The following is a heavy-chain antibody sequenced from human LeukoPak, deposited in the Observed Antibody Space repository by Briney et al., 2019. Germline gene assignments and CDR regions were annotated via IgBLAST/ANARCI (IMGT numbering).Heavy chain of an antibody. CDR1: GYSFTSHW. D-gene: IGHD6-19*01. CDR3: ARRVRSGSTWCFDP. CDR2: IDPSDSYT. V-gene: IGHV5-10-1*01. J-gene: IGHJ5*02. Sequence: GESLKISCKGSGYSFTSHWISWVRQMPGKGLEWIGRIDPSDSYTNYSPSFQGHVTISVDKSISTANLQWSSLKASDTAMYYCARRVRSGSTWCFDPWGQGTLVTVPS.